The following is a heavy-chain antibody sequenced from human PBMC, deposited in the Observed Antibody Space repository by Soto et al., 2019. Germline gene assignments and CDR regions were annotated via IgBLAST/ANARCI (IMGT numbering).Heavy chain of an antibody. J-gene: IGHJ6*03. V-gene: IGHV3-23*01. D-gene: IGHD2-15*01. CDR2: FTASGGST. CDR3: VKSGGTCYSGCYYCMDG. Sequence: EVQLLESGGGLVQPGGSLRLSCAASGFTFSSHAMTWVRQAPGKGLEWVSGFTASGGSTYYADSVKGRFTISRDNSKNSLYLQMNGLRAEDTALYYCVKSGGTCYSGCYYCMDGWGKGTTVNVS. CDR1: GFTFSSHA.